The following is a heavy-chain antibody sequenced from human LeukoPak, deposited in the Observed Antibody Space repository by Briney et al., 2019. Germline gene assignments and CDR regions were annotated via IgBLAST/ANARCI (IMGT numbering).Heavy chain of an antibody. CDR1: GFTFSSYN. D-gene: IGHD6-6*01. Sequence: GGSLRLSCAASGFTFSSYNMNWVRQAPGKGLEWVSSISSSSYIYYADSVKGRFTISRDNAKNSLYLQMNSLRAEDTAVYYCARDMRGVSSSSYAFDIWGQGTMVTVSS. V-gene: IGHV3-21*01. J-gene: IGHJ3*02. CDR2: ISSSSYI. CDR3: ARDMRGVSSSSYAFDI.